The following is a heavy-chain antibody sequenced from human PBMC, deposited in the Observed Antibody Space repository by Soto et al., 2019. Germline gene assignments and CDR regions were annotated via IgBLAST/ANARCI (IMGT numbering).Heavy chain of an antibody. D-gene: IGHD3-22*01. V-gene: IGHV4-30-4*01. Sequence: PSETLSLTCSVSGGSISSGDYYWSWFRQPPGKGLEWIGYIYHSGSTYFIYHSGNTYYNPSLESRVTISVDTSKSQFSLKLSSVTAADTAVYFCARRKPDDSSGYNNYFDYWGQGIRVTVSS. CDR3: ARRKPDDSSGYNNYFDY. CDR2: IYHSGSTYFIYHSGNT. CDR1: GGSISSGDYY. J-gene: IGHJ4*02.